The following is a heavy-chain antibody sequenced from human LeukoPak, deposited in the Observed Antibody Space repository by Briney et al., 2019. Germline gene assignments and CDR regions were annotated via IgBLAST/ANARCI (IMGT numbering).Heavy chain of an antibody. J-gene: IGHJ4*02. Sequence: PSETLSLTCTVSGGSISSSSYYWGWIRQPPGKGLEWIGSIYYSGSTYYNPSLKSLVTISVDTSKNQFSLKLSSVTAADTAVYYCARQGITMVRGEYYFDYWGQGTLVTVSS. CDR2: IYYSGST. CDR3: ARQGITMVRGEYYFDY. V-gene: IGHV4-39*01. CDR1: GGSISSSSYY. D-gene: IGHD3-10*01.